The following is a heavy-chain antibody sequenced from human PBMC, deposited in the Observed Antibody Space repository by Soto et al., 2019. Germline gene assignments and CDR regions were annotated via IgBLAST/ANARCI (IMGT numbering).Heavy chain of an antibody. Sequence: GGSLRLSCAASGFTFSSYAMSWVRRAPGKGLEWVSAISGSGGSTYYADSVKGRFTISRDNSKNTLYLQMNSLRAEDTAVYYCAKDKDSSGWYDYWGQGTLVTVSS. CDR3: AKDKDSSGWYDY. V-gene: IGHV3-23*01. CDR2: ISGSGGST. D-gene: IGHD6-19*01. J-gene: IGHJ4*02. CDR1: GFTFSSYA.